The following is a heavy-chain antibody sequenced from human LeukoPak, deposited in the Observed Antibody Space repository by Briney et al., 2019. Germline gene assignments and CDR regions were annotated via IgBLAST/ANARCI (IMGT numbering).Heavy chain of an antibody. V-gene: IGHV3-13*01. CDR3: ARGGIQVSGIDEFDY. D-gene: IGHD6-19*01. CDR1: GFTLIDYD. Sequence: GGSLRLSCAASGFTLIDYDMHWVRQIIGKGLEWVSAIGIRGDTHYSGSVKGRFTISRENAESSLYLQMNSLRAEDTAVYYCARGGIQVSGIDEFDYWGQGTLVTVSS. CDR2: IGIRGDT. J-gene: IGHJ4*02.